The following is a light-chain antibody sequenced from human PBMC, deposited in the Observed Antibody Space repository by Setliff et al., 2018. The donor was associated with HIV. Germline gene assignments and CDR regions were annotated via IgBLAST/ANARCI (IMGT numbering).Light chain of an antibody. Sequence: QSALTQPASVSGSPGQSMTISCTGTNSDIGTYNYVSWYQQHPGKAPKLMIYDVSNRPSGISNRFSGSKSGNAASLTISGLQAEDEADYFCSSCSSSTTPYVFGTGTKVTVL. V-gene: IGLV2-14*03. CDR1: NSDIGTYNY. CDR2: DVS. J-gene: IGLJ1*01. CDR3: SSCSSSTTPYV.